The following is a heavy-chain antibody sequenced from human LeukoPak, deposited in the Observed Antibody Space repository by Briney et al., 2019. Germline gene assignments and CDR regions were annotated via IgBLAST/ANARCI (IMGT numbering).Heavy chain of an antibody. Sequence: PSETLSLTCTVSGGSISSYYWSWIRQPAGKGLEWIGRIYTSGSTNYNPSLKSRVTMSVDTSKNQFSLKLSSVTAADTAVYYCAREGESSNWYSFDAFDIWGQGTMVTVSS. CDR3: AREGESSNWYSFDAFDI. J-gene: IGHJ3*02. V-gene: IGHV4-4*07. CDR1: GGSISSYY. CDR2: IYTSGST. D-gene: IGHD6-13*01.